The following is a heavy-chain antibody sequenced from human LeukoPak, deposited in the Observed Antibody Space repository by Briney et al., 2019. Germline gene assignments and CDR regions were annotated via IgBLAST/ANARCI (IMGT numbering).Heavy chain of an antibody. Sequence: SGGSLRLSCAASGFTFSSYGMHWVRQAPGKGLECVSFIRYDGGNTYYADSVKGRFTISRDNSKNTLYLQMNSLRAEDTAVYYCAKPYYYDSSPYFFDYWGQGTLVTVSS. D-gene: IGHD3-22*01. V-gene: IGHV3-30*02. J-gene: IGHJ4*02. CDR3: AKPYYYDSSPYFFDY. CDR1: GFTFSSYG. CDR2: IRYDGGNT.